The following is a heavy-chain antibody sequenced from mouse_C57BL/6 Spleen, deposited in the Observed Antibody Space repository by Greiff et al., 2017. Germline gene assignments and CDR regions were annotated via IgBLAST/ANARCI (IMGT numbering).Heavy chain of an antibody. CDR2: IYPGDGDT. CDR1: GYAFSSSW. Sequence: QVQLKQSGPELVKPGASVKISCKASGYAFSSSWMNWVKQRPGKGLEWIGRIYPGDGDTNYNGKFKGKATLTADKSSSTAYMQLSSLTSEDSAVYFCARVMITTRAMDYWGQGTSVTVSS. J-gene: IGHJ4*01. CDR3: ARVMITTRAMDY. D-gene: IGHD2-4*01. V-gene: IGHV1-82*01.